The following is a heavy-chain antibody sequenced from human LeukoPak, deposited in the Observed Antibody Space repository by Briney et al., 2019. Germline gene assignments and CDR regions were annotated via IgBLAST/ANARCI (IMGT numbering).Heavy chain of an antibody. CDR1: GGSISSGSYY. Sequence: SETLSLTCTVSGGSISSGSYYWNWLRQPPGTGLEWIGYIYYSGSTNYNPSLKSRVTISVDTSKTQFSLNLTSVTAADTAAYYCARFTPQGYGWGGYNRFDPWGQGTLVTVSS. CDR2: IYYSGST. D-gene: IGHD3-16*01. V-gene: IGHV4-61*01. J-gene: IGHJ5*02. CDR3: ARFTPQGYGWGGYNRFDP.